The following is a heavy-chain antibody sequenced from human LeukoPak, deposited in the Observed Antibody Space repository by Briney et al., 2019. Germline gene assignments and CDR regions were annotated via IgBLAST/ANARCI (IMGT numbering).Heavy chain of an antibody. J-gene: IGHJ5*02. CDR1: GGSISSSSYY. CDR3: ARGTIVVVAARSYGGWFDP. D-gene: IGHD2-15*01. Sequence: SETLSLTCTVSGGSISSSSYYWGWIRQPPGKGLEWIGSIYYSGSTYYNPSLKSRVTISVDTSKNQFSLKLSSVTAADTAVYYCARGTIVVVAARSYGGWFDPWGQGTLVTVSS. CDR2: IYYSGST. V-gene: IGHV4-39*07.